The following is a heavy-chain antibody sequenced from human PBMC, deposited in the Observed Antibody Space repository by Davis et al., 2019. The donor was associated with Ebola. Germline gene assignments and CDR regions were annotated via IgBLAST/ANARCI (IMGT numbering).Heavy chain of an antibody. J-gene: IGHJ4*02. CDR1: GGTFSSYT. CDR3: ARVLSGSYNEETFDY. Sequence: AASVKVSCKASGGTFSSYTISWVRQAPGQGLEWMGRVNPYSGGTNYAQKFQARVTMTRDTSISTAYMELSRLRSDDTAVYYCARVLSGSYNEETFDYWGQGTLVTVSS. V-gene: IGHV1-2*06. CDR2: VNPYSGGT. D-gene: IGHD1-26*01.